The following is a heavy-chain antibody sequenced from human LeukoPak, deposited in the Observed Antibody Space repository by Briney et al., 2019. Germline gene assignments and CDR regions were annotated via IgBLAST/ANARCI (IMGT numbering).Heavy chain of an antibody. V-gene: IGHV3-33*06. CDR1: GFTFSTYA. Sequence: GRSLRLSCAASGFTFSTYAMHWVRQAPGKGLEGVAVIWYDGSNKYYADSVKGRFTISRDNSKNTLYLQMNSLRAEDTAVYYCAEGKGNYYDRSGYYVLDYWGQGTLVTVSS. D-gene: IGHD3-22*01. CDR3: AEGKGNYYDRSGYYVLDY. J-gene: IGHJ4*02. CDR2: IWYDGSNK.